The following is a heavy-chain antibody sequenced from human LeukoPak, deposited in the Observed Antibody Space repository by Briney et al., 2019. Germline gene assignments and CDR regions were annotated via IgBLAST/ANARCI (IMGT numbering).Heavy chain of an antibody. J-gene: IGHJ4*02. CDR2: TYYRSKWYT. Sequence: SQTLSLTCAISGDSVSSNLPAWNWIRQSPSRGLEWLGRTYYRSKWYTDYAVPVKSRITINADTSKNQFSLQLNSVTPEDTAVYYCVREKVAVAGIYFDYWGQGTLVTVSS. D-gene: IGHD6-19*01. V-gene: IGHV6-1*01. CDR1: GDSVSSNLPA. CDR3: VREKVAVAGIYFDY.